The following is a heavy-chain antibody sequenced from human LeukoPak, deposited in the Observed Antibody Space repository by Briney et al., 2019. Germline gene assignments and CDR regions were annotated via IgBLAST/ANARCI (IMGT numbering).Heavy chain of an antibody. CDR3: ARDRFSSSPFDY. CDR2: IYYSGST. D-gene: IGHD2-2*01. Sequence: PSETLSLTCTVSGGSISSSSYYWGWIRQPPGKGLEWIGSIYYSGSTYYNPSLKSRVTISVDTSKNQFSLKLSSVTAADTAVYYCARDRFSSSPFDYWGQGTLVTVSS. V-gene: IGHV4-39*07. CDR1: GGSISSSSYY. J-gene: IGHJ4*02.